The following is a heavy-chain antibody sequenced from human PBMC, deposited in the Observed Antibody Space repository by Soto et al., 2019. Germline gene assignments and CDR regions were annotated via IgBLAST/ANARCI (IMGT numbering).Heavy chain of an antibody. J-gene: IGHJ4*02. V-gene: IGHV6-1*01. CDR2: TYYRSKWYN. Sequence: SQTLSLTCAISGDSVSSNSAAWNWIRQSPSRGLEWLGRTYYRSKWYNDYAVSVKSRITINPDTSKNQFSLKVSSVTAADTAVYYCARVSVVAAATRRYYFDYWGQGTLVPVSS. CDR1: GDSVSSNSAA. D-gene: IGHD2-15*01. CDR3: ARVSVVAAATRRYYFDY.